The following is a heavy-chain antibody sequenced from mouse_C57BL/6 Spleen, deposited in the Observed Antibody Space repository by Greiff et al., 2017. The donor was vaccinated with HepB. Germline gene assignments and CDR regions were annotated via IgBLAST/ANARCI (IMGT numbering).Heavy chain of an antibody. D-gene: IGHD2-5*01. CDR1: GFTFSDYG. J-gene: IGHJ1*03. V-gene: IGHV5-17*01. CDR2: ISSGSSTI. CDR3: ARAYYSKRYFDV. Sequence: EVMLVESGGGLVKPGGSLKLSCAASGFTFSDYGMHWVRQAPEKGLEWVAYISSGSSTIYYADTVKGRFTISRDNAKNTLFLQMTSLRSEDTAMYYCARAYYSKRYFDVWGTGTTVTVSS.